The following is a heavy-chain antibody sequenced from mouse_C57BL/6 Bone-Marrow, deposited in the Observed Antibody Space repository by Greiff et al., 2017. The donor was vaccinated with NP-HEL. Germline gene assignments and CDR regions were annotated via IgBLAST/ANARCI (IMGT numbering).Heavy chain of an antibody. CDR2: IWSGGST. D-gene: IGHD1-1*01. Sequence: VKLMESGPGLVQPSQSLSITCTVSGFSLTSYGVHWVRQSPGKGLEWLGVIWSGGSTDYNAAFISRLSISKDNSKSQVFFKMNSLQADDTAIYYCARNNPITTVVATDWYFDVWGTGTTVTVSS. CDR3: ARNNPITTVVATDWYFDV. V-gene: IGHV2-2*01. CDR1: GFSLTSYG. J-gene: IGHJ1*03.